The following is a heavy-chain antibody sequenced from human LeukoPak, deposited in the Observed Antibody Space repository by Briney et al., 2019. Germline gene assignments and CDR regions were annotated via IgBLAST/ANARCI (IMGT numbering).Heavy chain of an antibody. CDR2: INPSGGST. D-gene: IGHD5-24*01. V-gene: IGHV1-46*01. CDR3: ARDLRDGYNPGYYFDY. Sequence: ASVKVSCKASGYTFTSYYMHWVRQAPGQGLEWMGIINPSGGSTSYAQKFQGRVTITRDTSTSTVYMELSSLRSEDTAVYYCARDLRDGYNPGYYFDYWGQGTLVTVSS. J-gene: IGHJ4*02. CDR1: GYTFTSYY.